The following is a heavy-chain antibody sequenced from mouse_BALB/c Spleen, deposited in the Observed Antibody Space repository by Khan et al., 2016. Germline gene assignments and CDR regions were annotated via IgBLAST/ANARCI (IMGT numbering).Heavy chain of an antibody. V-gene: IGHV5-6*01. CDR1: GFTFSSYG. D-gene: IGHD1-1*01. CDR3: ARQFPDSVYGGWFAY. CDR2: LSSGGNYT. J-gene: IGHJ3*01. Sequence: EVELVESGGDLVKPGGSLKLSCAASGFTFSSYGMSWVRQTPDKRLEWVATLSSGGNYTYYPDSVKGRFTISRDNAKNTLYLQLNSLTSEDTAMYYGARQFPDSVYGGWFAYWGQGTLVAVSA.